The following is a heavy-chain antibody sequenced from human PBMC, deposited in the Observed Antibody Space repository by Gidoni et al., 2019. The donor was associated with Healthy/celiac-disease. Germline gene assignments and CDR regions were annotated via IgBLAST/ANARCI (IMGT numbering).Heavy chain of an antibody. D-gene: IGHD3-22*01. CDR2: ISWNSGSI. CDR3: AKDIRDSSGYYVDAFDI. J-gene: IGHJ3*02. CDR1: GITFDDDA. Sequence: EVQLVESGGGWVQPGRSLRLSCADSGITFDDDAMHWVRQAPGKGLEWVSGISWNSGSIGYADSVKGRFTISRDNAKNSLYLQMNSLRAEDTALYYCAKDIRDSSGYYVDAFDIWGQGTMVTVSS. V-gene: IGHV3-9*01.